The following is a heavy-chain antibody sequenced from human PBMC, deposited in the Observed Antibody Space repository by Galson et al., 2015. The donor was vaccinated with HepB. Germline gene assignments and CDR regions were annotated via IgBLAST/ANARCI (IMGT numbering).Heavy chain of an antibody. CDR2: ISHYGST. CDR1: GFTVSSNY. V-gene: IGHV3-53*01. CDR3: ARDPSAPTVFDV. Sequence: SLRLSCAASGFTVSSNYMSWVRQAPGKGLEWVSVISHYGSTYYADSVKGRFSISRDNSKNTVYLQINTLRAEDTAVYYCARDPSAPTVFDVWG. J-gene: IGHJ3*01.